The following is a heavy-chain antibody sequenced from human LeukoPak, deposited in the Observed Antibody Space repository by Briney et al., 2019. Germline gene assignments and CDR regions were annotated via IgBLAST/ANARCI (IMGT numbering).Heavy chain of an antibody. Sequence: PGGALSLSFAAPGCPFSSYAMSWVRPAPGKGPGWVSAIISSGGSTYYADSVKGRFTISRDNSKNTLYLQMNSLRAEDTAVYYCAKGNEQWLDTYPHFFDCWGQGTLVTVSS. V-gene: IGHV3-23*01. CDR3: AKGNEQWLDTYPHFFDC. D-gene: IGHD6-19*01. J-gene: IGHJ4*02. CDR2: IISSGGST. CDR1: GCPFSSYA.